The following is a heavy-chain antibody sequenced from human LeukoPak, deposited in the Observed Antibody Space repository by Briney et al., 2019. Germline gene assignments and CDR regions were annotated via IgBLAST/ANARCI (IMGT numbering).Heavy chain of an antibody. D-gene: IGHD3-10*01. CDR2: INPNSGGT. CDR3: ARDYYGSGSYFSHFDY. Sequence: ASVKVSCKASGYTFTGYYMHWVRQAPGQGLEWMGWINPNSGGTNYAQKFQGWVTMTRDTSISTAYIELSRLRSDDTAVYYCARDYYGSGSYFSHFDYWGQGTLVTVSS. CDR1: GYTFTGYY. J-gene: IGHJ4*02. V-gene: IGHV1-2*04.